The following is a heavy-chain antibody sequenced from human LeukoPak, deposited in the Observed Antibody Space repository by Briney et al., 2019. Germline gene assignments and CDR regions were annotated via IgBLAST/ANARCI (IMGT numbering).Heavy chain of an antibody. J-gene: IGHJ5*02. Sequence: GGSLRLSCAASGLTFSSYSMNWVRQAPGKGLEWVSSISSSSSYIYYADSVKGRFTISRDNAKNSLYLQMNSLRAEDTAVYYCARDGRYSSSSGWFDPWGQGTLVTVSS. CDR2: ISSSSSYI. CDR1: GLTFSSYS. D-gene: IGHD6-6*01. CDR3: ARDGRYSSSSGWFDP. V-gene: IGHV3-21*01.